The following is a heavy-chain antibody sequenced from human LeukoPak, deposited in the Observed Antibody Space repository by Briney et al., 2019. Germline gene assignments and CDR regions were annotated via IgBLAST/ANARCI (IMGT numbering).Heavy chain of an antibody. J-gene: IGHJ4*02. V-gene: IGHV3-48*01. CDR3: ARADTSAWDFDS. CDR2: VNANSDSI. D-gene: IGHD3-22*01. CDR1: GFTFSDRS. Sequence: GSLRLSCAASGFTFSDRSMNWVRQTPGKGLEWISYVNANSDSIYYAGSVKGRFTISRDNAKNSLYLQMNSLIAEDTAVYYCARADTSAWDFDSWGQGTLVTVSS.